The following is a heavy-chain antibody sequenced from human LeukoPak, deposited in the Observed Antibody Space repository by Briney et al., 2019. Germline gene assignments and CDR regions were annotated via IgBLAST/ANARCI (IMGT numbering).Heavy chain of an antibody. CDR3: ARDPSDDQGLDQ. V-gene: IGHV6-1*01. J-gene: IGHJ4*02. CDR2: TFYRSKWNY. Sequence: SQTLSLTCAVSGDSVSSNTAAWYWIRQSPSRGLEWLGRTFYRSKWNYEYAVSVRTRITITVDTSKNQFSLQLRSVTPEDTAVYYCARDPSDDQGLDQWGQGTLVTVSS. CDR1: GDSVSSNTAA. D-gene: IGHD3/OR15-3a*01.